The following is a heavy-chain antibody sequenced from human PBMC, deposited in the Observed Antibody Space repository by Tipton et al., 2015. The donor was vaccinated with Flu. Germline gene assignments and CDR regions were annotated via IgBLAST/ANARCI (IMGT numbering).Heavy chain of an antibody. Sequence: LRLSCTVSGGSISSGSYYWSWIRQPAGKGLEWIGRIYTSGSTNYNPSLKSRVTISVDTSKNQFSLKLSSVTAAGTAVYYCAREGDSSGHDAFDIWGQGTMVTVSS. J-gene: IGHJ3*02. D-gene: IGHD3-22*01. CDR2: IYTSGST. CDR3: AREGDSSGHDAFDI. V-gene: IGHV4-61*02. CDR1: GGSISSGSYY.